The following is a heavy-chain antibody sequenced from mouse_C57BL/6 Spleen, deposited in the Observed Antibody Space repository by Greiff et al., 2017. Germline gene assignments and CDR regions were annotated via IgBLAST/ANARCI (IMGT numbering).Heavy chain of an antibody. CDR3: TLDYEGYAMDY. Sequence: EVKLMESGAELVRPGASVKLSCTASGFNIKDYYMHWVKQRPEQGLEWIGRIDPEDGDTEYAPKFQGKATMTADTSSNTAYLQLSSLTSEDTAVYYCTLDYEGYAMDYWGQGTSVTVSS. CDR2: IDPEDGDT. J-gene: IGHJ4*01. CDR1: GFNIKDYY. V-gene: IGHV14-1*01. D-gene: IGHD2-4*01.